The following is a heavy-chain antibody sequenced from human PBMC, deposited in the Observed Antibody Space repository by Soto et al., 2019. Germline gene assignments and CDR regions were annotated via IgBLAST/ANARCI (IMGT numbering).Heavy chain of an antibody. CDR2: FNPNSGDT. Sequence: GASVKVSCKASGYIFTAYSMHWVRQAPGQGLEGVGWFNPNSGDTIYAQKFQGRVTLTRDTSISTAYMELYSLRSDDTAVYYCAREASSVISLDYWGQGTLVTVSS. CDR3: AREASSVISLDY. D-gene: IGHD2-21*01. V-gene: IGHV1-2*02. J-gene: IGHJ4*02. CDR1: GYIFTAYS.